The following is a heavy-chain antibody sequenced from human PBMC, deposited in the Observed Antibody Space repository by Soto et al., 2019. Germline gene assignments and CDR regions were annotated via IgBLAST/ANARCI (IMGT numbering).Heavy chain of an antibody. J-gene: IGHJ6*02. Sequence: EVQLLESGGGLVQPGGSVRLSCAASGFAFSSYAMSWVRQAPGKGLEWVSLITINGDTTYYAGSVKGRFTISRDNSKNTLYLQMNSLRAEDTAVYYCAKGDSGIPYSVMDVWGQGTTVTVSS. D-gene: IGHD3-10*01. CDR3: AKGDSGIPYSVMDV. V-gene: IGHV3-23*01. CDR1: GFAFSSYA. CDR2: ITINGDTT.